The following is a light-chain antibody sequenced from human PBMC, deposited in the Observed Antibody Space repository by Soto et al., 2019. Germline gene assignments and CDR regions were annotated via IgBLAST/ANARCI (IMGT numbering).Light chain of an antibody. CDR1: SSNIGQDYD. Sequence: QSVPTQPPSVSGAPGQGVTISCTGSSSNIGQDYDAHWYQQLPGAAPKLIIYSNFNRPSGVPDRFSGSKSVSSASLVITGLRAEDEDDYYCPSYDDSLSGWVFGGGTQLTVL. CDR2: SNF. J-gene: IGLJ3*02. CDR3: PSYDDSLSGWV. V-gene: IGLV1-40*01.